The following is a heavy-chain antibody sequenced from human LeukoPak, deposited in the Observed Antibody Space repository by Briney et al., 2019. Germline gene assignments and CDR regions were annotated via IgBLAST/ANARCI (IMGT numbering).Heavy chain of an antibody. CDR1: GGSISSYY. CDR3: ARQRAAPRAGWFDP. J-gene: IGHJ5*02. CDR2: IYTSGST. Sequence: SETLSLTCTVSGGSISSYYWSWIRQPPGKGLEWIGYIYTSGSTNYNPSLKSRVTISVDTSKNQFSLKLSSVTAADTAVYYCARQRAAPRAGWFDPWGQGTLVTGSS. V-gene: IGHV4-4*09. D-gene: IGHD6-6*01.